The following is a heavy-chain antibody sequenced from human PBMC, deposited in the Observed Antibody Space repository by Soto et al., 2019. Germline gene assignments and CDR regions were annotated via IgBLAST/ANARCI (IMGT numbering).Heavy chain of an antibody. J-gene: IGHJ6*04. CDR2: IYYSGST. CDR3: ATGLRYFDWFPSMVAYYSVMEL. Sequence: PSQTMSLTCAVSGVSISSYYWSWIRQNQGKGLEWIGYIYYSGSTNYNPSLKSRVTISVDTSKNQFSLKLSSVTAADTAVYYCATGLRYFDWFPSMVAYYSVMELLVKGTTVTVSS. CDR1: GVSISSYY. D-gene: IGHD3-9*01. V-gene: IGHV4-59*08.